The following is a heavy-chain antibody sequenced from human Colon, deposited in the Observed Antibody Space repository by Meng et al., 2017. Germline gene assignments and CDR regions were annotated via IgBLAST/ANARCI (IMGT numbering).Heavy chain of an antibody. D-gene: IGHD2-15*01. CDR1: GYTFPSYA. V-gene: IGHV7-4-1*02. CDR2: INTNTGNP. CDR3: ARLYCSGGSCYTIDY. Sequence: QLVQSGAELKKPGTSVKVSCKASGYTFPSYAMNWVRQAPGQGLEWMGWINTNTGNPTYAQGFTGRFVFSLDTSVSTAYLQISSLKAADTAVYYCARLYCSGGSCYTIDYWGQGTLVTVSS. J-gene: IGHJ4*02.